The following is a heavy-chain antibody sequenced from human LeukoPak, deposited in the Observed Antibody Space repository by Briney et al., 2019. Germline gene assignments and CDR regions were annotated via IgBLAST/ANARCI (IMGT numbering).Heavy chain of an antibody. V-gene: IGHV4-30-2*01. Sequence: SQTLSLTCAVSGGSIRSGGYSWSWIRQPPGKGLEWIGYIYHSGITYYNPSLKSRVTISVDRSKNHFSLKLSSVTAADTAVYYCARGLLSSARLSWFDPWGQGTLVTVSS. D-gene: IGHD2-15*01. J-gene: IGHJ5*02. CDR2: IYHSGIT. CDR1: GGSIRSGGYS. CDR3: ARGLLSSARLSWFDP.